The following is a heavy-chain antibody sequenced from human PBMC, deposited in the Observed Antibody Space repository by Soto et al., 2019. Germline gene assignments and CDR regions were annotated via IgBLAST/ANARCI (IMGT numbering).Heavy chain of an antibody. V-gene: IGHV1-69*01. CDR3: ATPRECSSTSCSYYGMDV. D-gene: IGHD2-2*01. CDR1: GGTFSSYA. CDR2: IIPIFGTA. Sequence: QVQLVQSGAEVKKTGSSVKVSCKASGGTFSSYAISWVRQAPGQGLEWMGGIIPIFGTANYAQKFQGRVTMTADESTSTDYMELSSLRSEDTAVYYCATPRECSSTSCSYYGMDVWGQGTTVTVSS. J-gene: IGHJ6*02.